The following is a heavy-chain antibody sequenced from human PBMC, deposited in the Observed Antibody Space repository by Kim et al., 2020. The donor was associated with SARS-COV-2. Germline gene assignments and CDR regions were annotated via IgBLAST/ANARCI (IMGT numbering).Heavy chain of an antibody. Sequence: GSLRLSCSASGFTFSSYAMHWVRQAPGKGLEYVSAISSNGGSTYYADSVKGRFTISRDNSKNTLYLQMSSLRAEDTAVYYCVKGDYYDSSGWFDYWGQGTLVTVSS. D-gene: IGHD3-22*01. CDR3: VKGDYYDSSGWFDY. CDR2: ISSNGGST. CDR1: GFTFSSYA. V-gene: IGHV3-64D*09. J-gene: IGHJ4*02.